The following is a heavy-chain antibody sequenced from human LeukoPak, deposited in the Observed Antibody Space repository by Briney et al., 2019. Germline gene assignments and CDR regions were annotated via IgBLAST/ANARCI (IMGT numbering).Heavy chain of an antibody. D-gene: IGHD3-22*01. V-gene: IGHV3-30*02. CDR2: IRYDGSDK. Sequence: GGSLRLSCVASGFTFSRYGMHWVRQAPGKGLEWVAFIRYDGSDKFYADSVKGRFTISRDNSKNTLYLQMNSLRAEDTAVYHCAKAPSRGYDTSGYYSWGQGTLVTVSS. CDR3: AKAPSRGYDTSGYYS. CDR1: GFTFSRYG. J-gene: IGHJ4*02.